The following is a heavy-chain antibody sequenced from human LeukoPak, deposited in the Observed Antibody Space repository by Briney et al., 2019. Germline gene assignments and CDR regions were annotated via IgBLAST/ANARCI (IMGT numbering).Heavy chain of an antibody. J-gene: IGHJ4*02. CDR2: INPNSGGT. Sequence: ASVKVSCKASGYTFTGYYMHWVRQAPGQGLEWMGRINPNSGGTNYAQKFQGRVTVTRDTSTSTVHMELSGLRSEDTAVYYCARDQEGFDYWGQGTLVTVSS. CDR1: GYTFTGYY. CDR3: ARDQEGFDY. V-gene: IGHV1-2*06.